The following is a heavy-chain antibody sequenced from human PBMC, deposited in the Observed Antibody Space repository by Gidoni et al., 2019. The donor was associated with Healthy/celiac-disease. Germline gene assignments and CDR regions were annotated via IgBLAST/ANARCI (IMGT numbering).Heavy chain of an antibody. Sequence: EVQLLESGGGLVQPGGSLRLSCAASGFTCSSYAMSWVRQAPGKGLEWVSAFRGSGGSTYYPDSVKGRFTISRDNSKNTLYLQMNSLRAEDTAVYYCAKDRIAAAESYFDYWGQGTLVTVSS. J-gene: IGHJ4*02. CDR2: FRGSGGST. CDR1: GFTCSSYA. D-gene: IGHD6-13*01. V-gene: IGHV3-23*01. CDR3: AKDRIAAAESYFDY.